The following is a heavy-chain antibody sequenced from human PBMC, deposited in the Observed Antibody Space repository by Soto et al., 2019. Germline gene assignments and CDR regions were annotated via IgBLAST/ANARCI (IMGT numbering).Heavy chain of an antibody. CDR2: IRSDGSIT. J-gene: IGHJ4*02. D-gene: IGHD6-13*01. V-gene: IGHV3-74*01. CDR1: VFTFIGYW. Sequence: PGWSLRLSCASSVFTFIGYWMHWVRQAPGKGLVWVSRIRSDGSITSYADSVKGRFTISRDNARNTLYLQMNSLRSDDTAVYYCAREVLTIAAAGTALVDYWGQGTLVTVSS. CDR3: AREVLTIAAAGTALVDY.